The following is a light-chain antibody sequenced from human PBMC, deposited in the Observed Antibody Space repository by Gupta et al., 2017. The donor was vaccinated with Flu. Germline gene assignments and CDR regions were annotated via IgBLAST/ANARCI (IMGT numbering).Light chain of an antibody. CDR3: QVWDRSGDHTVYV. V-gene: IGLV3-21*02. CDR2: DDN. J-gene: IGLJ1*01. Sequence: SSVLTQPPSVSVAPGPTARITCGGNNIGSKSVHWYQQKPGHAPALVVCDDNDRPLGFSERFSGSTSGNTATLTISRVAAGDEADYYCQVWDRSGDHTVYVFGTGIKVTVL. CDR1: NIGSKS.